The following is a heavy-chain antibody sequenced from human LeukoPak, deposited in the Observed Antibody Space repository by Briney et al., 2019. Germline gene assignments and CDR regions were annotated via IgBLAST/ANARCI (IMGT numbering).Heavy chain of an antibody. D-gene: IGHD3-22*01. J-gene: IGHJ3*02. CDR3: ARGAGYYYDSSGRDAFDI. V-gene: IGHV1-2*06. CDR1: GYTFTGYY. CDR2: INPNSGGT. Sequence: ASVKVSCTASGYTFTGYYMHWVRQAPGQGLEWMGRINPNSGGTNYAQKFQGRITKTRDTSINTAYMELSRLRSDDTAVYYCARGAGYYYDSSGRDAFDIWGQGTMVTVSP.